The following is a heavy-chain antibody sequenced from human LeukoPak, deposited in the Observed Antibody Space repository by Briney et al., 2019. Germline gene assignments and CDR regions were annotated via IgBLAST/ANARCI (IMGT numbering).Heavy chain of an antibody. D-gene: IGHD3-9*01. CDR3: ARVNSYYDILTGMIGANDAFDI. J-gene: IGHJ3*02. Sequence: GASVKVSCKASGGTFSSYAISWVRQAPGQGLEWMGGIIPIFGTANYAQKFQGRVTITRDTSASTAYMELSSLRSEDTAVYYCARVNSYYDILTGMIGANDAFDIWGQGTMVTVSS. V-gene: IGHV1-69*05. CDR1: GGTFSSYA. CDR2: IIPIFGTA.